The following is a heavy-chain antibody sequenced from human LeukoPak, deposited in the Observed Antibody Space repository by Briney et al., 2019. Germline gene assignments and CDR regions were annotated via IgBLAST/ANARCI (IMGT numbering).Heavy chain of an antibody. CDR2: ISYDGSNK. V-gene: IGHV3-30-3*01. Sequence: GGSLRLSCAASGFTFSSYAMHWIRQPPGKGLEWVAVISYDGSNKYYADSVKGRFTISRDNSKNTLYLQMNSLRAEDTAVYYCARDGYDILTGYSSYYFDYWGQGALVTVSS. J-gene: IGHJ4*02. CDR1: GFTFSSYA. D-gene: IGHD3-9*01. CDR3: ARDGYDILTGYSSYYFDY.